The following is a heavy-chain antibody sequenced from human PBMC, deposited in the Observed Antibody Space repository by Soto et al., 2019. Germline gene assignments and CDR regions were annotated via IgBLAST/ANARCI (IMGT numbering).Heavy chain of an antibody. CDR2: IKQDGSEK. V-gene: IGHV3-7*03. J-gene: IGHJ4*02. CDR3: ARDPGENYYDSSGYYYSGLFDY. D-gene: IGHD3-22*01. Sequence: GGSLRLSCAASGFTFSSYWMSWVRQAPGKGLEWVANIKQDGSEKYYVDSVKGRFTISRDNAKNSLYLQMNSLRAEDTAVYYCARDPGENYYDSSGYYYSGLFDYWGQGTLVTV. CDR1: GFTFSSYW.